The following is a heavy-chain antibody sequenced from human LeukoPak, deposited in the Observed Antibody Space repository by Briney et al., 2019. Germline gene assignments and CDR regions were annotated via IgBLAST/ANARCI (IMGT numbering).Heavy chain of an antibody. J-gene: IGHJ3*02. CDR2: IYYSGST. Sequence: SETLSLTCTVSGGSISSYYWSWLRQPPGKGLEWIGYIYYSGSTNYNPSLKSRVTISVDTSKNQFSPKLSSVTAADTAVYYCARRGVYGAYDAFDIWGQGTMVTVSS. D-gene: IGHD4-17*01. V-gene: IGHV4-59*01. CDR3: ARRGVYGAYDAFDI. CDR1: GGSISSYY.